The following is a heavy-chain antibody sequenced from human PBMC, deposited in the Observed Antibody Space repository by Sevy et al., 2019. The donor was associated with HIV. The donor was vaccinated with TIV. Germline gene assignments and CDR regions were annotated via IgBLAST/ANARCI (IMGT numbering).Heavy chain of an antibody. J-gene: IGHJ4*02. D-gene: IGHD6-19*01. CDR2: ITLSGSST. CDR3: ARDRQGITVAGTAIDY. V-gene: IGHV3-48*04. CDR1: GFTFSRSS. Sequence: GGSLRLSCAGSGFTFSRSSMNWVRQAPGKGLEWVSYITLSGSSTYYADSVKGRFTISRDNAKNSLYLQMNSLRAEDTAVYYCARDRQGITVAGTAIDYWGQGTLVTVSS.